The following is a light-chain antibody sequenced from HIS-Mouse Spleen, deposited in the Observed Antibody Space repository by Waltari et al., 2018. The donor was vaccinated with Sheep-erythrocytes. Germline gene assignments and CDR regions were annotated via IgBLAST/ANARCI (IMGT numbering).Light chain of an antibody. CDR3: QAWDSSHVV. CDR1: KLGDKY. J-gene: IGLJ2*01. V-gene: IGLV3-1*01. Sequence: SYELTQPPSVSVSPGQTASITCSGDKLGDKYACWYQPKPGQSPVLVLYQDSKRPSGTPERCAGSNSGNTATLTISGTQAMDEADYYCQAWDSSHVVFGGGTKLTVL. CDR2: QDS.